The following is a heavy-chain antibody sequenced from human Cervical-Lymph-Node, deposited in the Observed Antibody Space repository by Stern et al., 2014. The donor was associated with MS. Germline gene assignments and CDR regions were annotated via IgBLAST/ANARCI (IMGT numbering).Heavy chain of an antibody. CDR3: ARGRRPRVDFEY. D-gene: IGHD3-3*01. V-gene: IGHV4-59*08. Sequence: QVQLQESGPGLVKPSETLSLSCTVSGGSIRTYYWSWIRQSPGTGLEWIGYIYNGETTYYNPSLKGRVTFSEDTSKRQLSLKLTSVTAADTAVYYCARGRRPRVDFEYWGPGTVVTVSP. CDR2: IYNGETT. CDR1: GGSIRTYY. J-gene: IGHJ4*02.